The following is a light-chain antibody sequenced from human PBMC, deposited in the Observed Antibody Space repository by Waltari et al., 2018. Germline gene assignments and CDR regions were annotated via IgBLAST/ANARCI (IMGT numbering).Light chain of an antibody. CDR1: KLGDKY. V-gene: IGLV3-1*01. Sequence: SYELTQPLSVSVSPGQTASITCSGDKLGDKYIFWYQQKSGQSPVLVIYQDVRRPSGTPGRFSGSNSVNTATLTIGGTQALDRAHYYFQAWDSGTVVLGGGTKLTVL. CDR3: QAWDSGTVV. J-gene: IGLJ3*02. CDR2: QDV.